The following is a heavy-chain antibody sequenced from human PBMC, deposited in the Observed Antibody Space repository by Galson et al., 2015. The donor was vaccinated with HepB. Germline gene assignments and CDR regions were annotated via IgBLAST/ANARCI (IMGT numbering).Heavy chain of an antibody. CDR2: INEDGSQK. CDR3: ARFARIPDH. J-gene: IGHJ4*02. Sequence: SLRLSCAASGFTFSNYWMTWVRQAPGKGLEWVANINEDGSQKSYGDSVKGRFTISRDNGKNSLYLQMNGLRVEDTAVYYCARFARIPDHWGQGTLVTVSS. V-gene: IGHV3-7*01. D-gene: IGHD2-15*01. CDR1: GFTFSNYW.